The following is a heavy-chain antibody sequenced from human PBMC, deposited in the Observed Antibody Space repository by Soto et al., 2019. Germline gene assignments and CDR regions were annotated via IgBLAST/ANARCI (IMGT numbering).Heavy chain of an antibody. V-gene: IGHV6-1*01. Sequence: SQTLSLTCAISGDSVSSNNAAGNWIRHSRSRVLEWLGRTYFRSKWHYGYAVSVRSRITIKPDTSKNQFSLQLNSVTPEDTAVYYCARSEQWLTTWGQGTLVTVSS. J-gene: IGHJ5*02. CDR1: GDSVSSNNAA. CDR3: ARSEQWLTT. CDR2: TYFRSKWHY. D-gene: IGHD6-19*01.